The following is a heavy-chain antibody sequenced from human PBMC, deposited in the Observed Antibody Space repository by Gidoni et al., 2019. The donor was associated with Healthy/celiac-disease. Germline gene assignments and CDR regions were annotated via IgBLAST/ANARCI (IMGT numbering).Heavy chain of an antibody. V-gene: IGHV1-18*01. CDR2: ISAYNGNT. CDR1: G. D-gene: IGHD5-18*01. J-gene: IGHJ6*02. CDR3: AIAGGYSYGLRSPNAMDV. Sequence: GISWVRQAPGQGLEWMGWISAYNGNTNYAQKLQGRVTMTTDTSTSTAYMELRSLRSDDTAVYYCAIAGGYSYGLRSPNAMDVWGQGTTVTVSS.